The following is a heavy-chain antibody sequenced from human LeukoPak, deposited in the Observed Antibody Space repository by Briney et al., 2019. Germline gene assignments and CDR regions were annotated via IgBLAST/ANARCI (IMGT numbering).Heavy chain of an antibody. CDR3: ARDTAMVTGPYYYYYYMDV. Sequence: GGSLRLSCAASGFTFSSYWMSWVRQAPGKGLEWVANIKQDGSEKYYVDSVKGRFTISRDNAKNSLYLQVNSLRAEDTAVYYCARDTAMVTGPYYYYYYMDVWGKGTTVTVSS. J-gene: IGHJ6*03. CDR1: GFTFSSYW. D-gene: IGHD5-18*01. CDR2: IKQDGSEK. V-gene: IGHV3-7*01.